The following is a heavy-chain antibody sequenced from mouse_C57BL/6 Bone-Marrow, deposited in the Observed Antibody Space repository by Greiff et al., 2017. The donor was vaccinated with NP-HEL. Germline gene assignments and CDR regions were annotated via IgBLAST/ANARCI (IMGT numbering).Heavy chain of an antibody. V-gene: IGHV2-9-1*01. D-gene: IGHD1-1*01. CDR2: IWTGGGT. CDR3: ARTLYGSSLWYFDY. J-gene: IGHJ2*01. CDR1: GFSLTSYA. Sequence: VQLKESGPGLVAPSQSLSITCTVSGFSLTSYAISWVRQPPGKGLEWLGVIWTGGGTNYNSALKSRLSISKDNSKSQVFLKMNSLQTDDTARYYCARTLYGSSLWYFDYWGQGTTLTVSS.